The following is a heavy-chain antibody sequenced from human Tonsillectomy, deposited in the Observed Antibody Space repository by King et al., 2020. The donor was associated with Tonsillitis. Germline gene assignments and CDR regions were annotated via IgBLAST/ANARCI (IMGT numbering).Heavy chain of an antibody. J-gene: IGHJ4*02. D-gene: IGHD1-20*01. CDR2: ISYDGSIK. CDR3: AKVKDNWNDAAFEY. V-gene: IGHV3-30*18. CDR1: EFTFSSYG. Sequence: VQLVESGGGVVQPGRSLRLSCAASEFTFSSYGMHWVRQAPGKGLEWVAVISYDGSIKYYADSVKGRFTISRDNSKNMLYLQMNSLRAEDTAVYYCAKVKDNWNDAAFEYWGQGTLVTVSS.